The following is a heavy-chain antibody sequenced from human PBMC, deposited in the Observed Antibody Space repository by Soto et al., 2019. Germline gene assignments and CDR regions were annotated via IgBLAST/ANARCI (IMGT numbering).Heavy chain of an antibody. D-gene: IGHD6-19*01. V-gene: IGHV1-8*01. J-gene: IGHJ6*02. CDR1: GYTFTSYD. CDR3: AKSQSSYSSGWYIGAGGDYGMDA. Sequence: ASVKVSCKASGYTFTSYDINWVRQATGQGLEWMGWMNPNSGNTGYAQKFQGRVTMTRNTSISTAYMELSSLRSEDTAVYYCAKSQSSYSSGWYIGAGGDYGMDAWGQGTTVTVSS. CDR2: MNPNSGNT.